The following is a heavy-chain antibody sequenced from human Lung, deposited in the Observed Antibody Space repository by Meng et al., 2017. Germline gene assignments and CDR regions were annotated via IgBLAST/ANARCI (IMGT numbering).Heavy chain of an antibody. CDR3: ARGDTSKEFDY. V-gene: IGHV4-30-4*01. CDR1: GDSMSSSAYY. J-gene: IGHJ4*02. Sequence: QVQLQEPAPGLVQPSQPLSLTCTVTGDSMSSSAYYCSWIRQLPGKGLEWIGYISYSGSTYYSPSLKSRVSISVDTSKKYFSLRLTSVTAADTAVYYCARGDTSKEFDYWGQGTLVTVSS. D-gene: IGHD5-18*01. CDR2: ISYSGST.